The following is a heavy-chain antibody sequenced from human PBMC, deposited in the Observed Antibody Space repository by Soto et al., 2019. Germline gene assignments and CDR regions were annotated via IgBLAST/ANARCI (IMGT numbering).Heavy chain of an antibody. V-gene: IGHV3-53*02. CDR3: SRHYSAMGV. CDR1: GFTVSSDS. Sequence: EVQLVETGGDLIQPGGSLRLSCAASGFTVSSDSMTWVRQAPGKGLEWISIIYSDNNTDYADSVKGRFSISRDTSKNILYLQMNSLRAEDTAEYYCSRHYSAMGVGGQGTTVTVSS. CDR2: IYSDNNT. J-gene: IGHJ6*02.